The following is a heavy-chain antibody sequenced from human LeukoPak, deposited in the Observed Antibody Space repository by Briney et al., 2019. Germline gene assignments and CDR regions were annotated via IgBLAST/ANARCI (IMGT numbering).Heavy chain of an antibody. CDR2: INTDTRGT. J-gene: IGHJ5*02. CDR1: GFTFTDYW. CDR3: ARSGGTYGWFDP. D-gene: IGHD1-26*01. Sequence: GGSLRLSCAASGFTFTDYWMHWVRQAPGKGLVWVSIINTDTRGTYYADFVKGRFTISRDNAKNTLYLQMNSLRAEDTAVYYCARSGGTYGWFDPWGQGTLVTVSS. V-gene: IGHV3-74*01.